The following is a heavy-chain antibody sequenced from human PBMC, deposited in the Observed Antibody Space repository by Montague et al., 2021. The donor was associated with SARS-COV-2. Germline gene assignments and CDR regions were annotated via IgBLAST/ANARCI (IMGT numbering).Heavy chain of an antibody. V-gene: IGHV4-39*01. Sequence: SETLSLTCSVSGGSISSCSYYWGWIRQPPGKGLEWTGSIYYSGSNYYNPSIKSRVTIYGDTSKNQFSLQMRSVTAADTAVYYCARGVPLGYDFWSGYPEIGDFDYWGQGTLVTVSS. J-gene: IGHJ4*02. CDR3: ARGVPLGYDFWSGYPEIGDFDY. CDR2: IYYSGSN. CDR1: GGSISSCSYY. D-gene: IGHD3-3*01.